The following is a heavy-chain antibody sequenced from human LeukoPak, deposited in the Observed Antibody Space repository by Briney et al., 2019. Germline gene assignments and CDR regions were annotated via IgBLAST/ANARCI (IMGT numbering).Heavy chain of an antibody. J-gene: IGHJ4*02. CDR3: ASSAITMVRGVIMYYFDY. Sequence: SETLSLTCTVSGGSISSGSYYWSWIRQPAGKGLEWIGRIYTSGSTNYNPSLKSRVTISVDTSKNQFSLKLSSVTAADTAVYYCASSAITMVRGVIMYYFDYWGQGTLVTVSS. CDR2: IYTSGST. D-gene: IGHD3-10*01. V-gene: IGHV4-61*02. CDR1: GGSISSGSYY.